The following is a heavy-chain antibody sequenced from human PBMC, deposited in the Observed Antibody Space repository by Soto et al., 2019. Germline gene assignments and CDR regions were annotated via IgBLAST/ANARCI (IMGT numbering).Heavy chain of an antibody. J-gene: IGHJ4*02. V-gene: IGHV4-34*01. D-gene: IGHD2-8*02. CDR1: GGSFSAYY. Sequence: SETLSLTCAVYGGSFSAYYWSWIRQPPGKGLEWTGEINHSGSTNYNPSLKSRVTISVDTSKNQFSLKLSSVTAADTAVYYCARGQSSLLLDCWGQGILVTVSS. CDR3: ARGQSSLLLDC. CDR2: INHSGST.